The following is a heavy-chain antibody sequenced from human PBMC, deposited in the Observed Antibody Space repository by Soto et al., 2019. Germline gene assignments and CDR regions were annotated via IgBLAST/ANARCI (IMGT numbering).Heavy chain of an antibody. CDR2: IYYSGST. CDR1: GGSISSGGYY. Sequence: PSETLSLTCTVSGGSISSGGYYWSWIRQHPGKGLEWIGYIYYSGSTYYNPSLKSRVTISVDPSKNQFSLKLSSVTAADTAVYYCARGRHLSSSWPPLGAFDIWGQGTMVTVS. V-gene: IGHV4-31*03. D-gene: IGHD6-13*01. J-gene: IGHJ3*02. CDR3: ARGRHLSSSWPPLGAFDI.